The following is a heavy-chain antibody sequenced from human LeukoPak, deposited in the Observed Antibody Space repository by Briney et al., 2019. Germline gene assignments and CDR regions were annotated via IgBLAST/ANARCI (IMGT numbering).Heavy chain of an antibody. CDR3: ASTTLDRTYYYYYMDV. V-gene: IGHV3-15*01. D-gene: IGHD2/OR15-2a*01. Sequence: GGSLRLSCAASGFTFSNAWMSWVRQAPGKGLEWVGRIKSKTDGGTTDYAAPVKGRFTISRDDSKNTLYLQMNSLRAEDTAVYYCASTTLDRTYYYYYMDVWGKGTTVTVSS. CDR2: IKSKTDGGTT. CDR1: GFTFSNAW. J-gene: IGHJ6*03.